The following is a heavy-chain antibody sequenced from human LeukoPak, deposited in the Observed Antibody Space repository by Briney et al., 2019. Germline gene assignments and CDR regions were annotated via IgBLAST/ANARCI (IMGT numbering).Heavy chain of an antibody. CDR3: ARGPSGRYLDY. CDR2: IYYSGST. Sequence: SETLSLTCTVSGGSISSYYWSWIRQPPGKGLEWIGYIYYSGSTNYNPSLKSRVTISVDTSKNQFSLKLSSVTAADTAVYYCARGPSGRYLDYWGQGTLVTVSS. D-gene: IGHD1-26*01. CDR1: GGSISSYY. J-gene: IGHJ4*02. V-gene: IGHV4-59*01.